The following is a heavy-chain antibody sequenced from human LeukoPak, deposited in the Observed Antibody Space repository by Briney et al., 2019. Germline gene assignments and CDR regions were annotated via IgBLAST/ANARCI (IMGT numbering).Heavy chain of an antibody. J-gene: IGHJ4*02. V-gene: IGHV3-30*18. CDR1: GFTFSIYR. Sequence: GSPLRLSCAPSGFTFSIYRMHCLRHAPGKALECVAFISYCGSNKYYAHSVKGRFTVSRDNSKNTLYLQMNRLRAEDTAVYYCAKGSSIVATILGYWGQGTLVTVSS. CDR2: ISYCGSNK. CDR3: AKGSSIVATILGY. D-gene: IGHD5-12*01.